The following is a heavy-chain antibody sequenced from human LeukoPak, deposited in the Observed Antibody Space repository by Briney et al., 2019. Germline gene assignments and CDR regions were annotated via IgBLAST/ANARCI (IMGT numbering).Heavy chain of an antibody. J-gene: IGHJ4*02. CDR3: ARNFNWNDGWDFDY. Sequence: ASVKVSCKASGYTFTGYYMHWVRQAPGQGLEWMGWINPNSGGTNYAQKFQGRVTMTRDTSISTAYMELSRLRSDDTAVYYCARNFNWNDGWDFDYWGQGTLVTVSS. V-gene: IGHV1-2*02. CDR2: INPNSGGT. D-gene: IGHD1-1*01. CDR1: GYTFTGYY.